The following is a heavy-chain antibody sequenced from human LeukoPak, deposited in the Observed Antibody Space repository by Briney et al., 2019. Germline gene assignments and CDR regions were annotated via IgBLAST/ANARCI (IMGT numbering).Heavy chain of an antibody. CDR1: GGSISESGYY. V-gene: IGHV4-39*01. D-gene: IGHD6-19*01. CDR2: IFYSGNT. J-gene: IGHJ4*01. Sequence: TLSLTCAVSGGSISESGYYWDWIRQPPGKGLEWIGRIFYSGNTYYNPSLNSRVSMSVDTSQNQFSLKLNSVNAADTAVYFCVRYSSGWPFDYWGRGSLVTVSS. CDR3: VRYSSGWPFDY.